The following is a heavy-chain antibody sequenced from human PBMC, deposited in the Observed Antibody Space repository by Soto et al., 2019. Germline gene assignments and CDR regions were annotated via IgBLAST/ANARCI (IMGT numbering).Heavy chain of an antibody. CDR3: VRQGWGSSWYYFDY. J-gene: IGHJ4*02. CDR1: GGSISSSSYY. D-gene: IGHD6-13*01. CDR2: IYYSGST. Sequence: QLQLQESGPGLVKPSETLSLTCTVSGGSISSSSYYWGWLRQPPGKGLEWIGSIYYSGSTYHNPSLKSRVTISVDTSKNQFSLKLSSVTAADTAVYYCVRQGWGSSWYYFDYWGQGTLVTVSS. V-gene: IGHV4-39*01.